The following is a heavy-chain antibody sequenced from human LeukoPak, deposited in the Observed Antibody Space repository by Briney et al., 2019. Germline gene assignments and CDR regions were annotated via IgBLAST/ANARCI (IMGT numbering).Heavy chain of an antibody. J-gene: IGHJ5*02. CDR2: IYSGGST. CDR1: GFTVNSNY. Sequence: GGSLRLSCAASGFTVNSNYTSWVRQAPGKGLEWGSDIYSGGSTYYADSVKSRVTISRDNSKKTLYLQINRLRAEDTAVYYCAKENVAAALPDNWFDPWGQGTLVTVSS. CDR3: AKENVAAALPDNWFDP. D-gene: IGHD2-2*01. V-gene: IGHV3-53*01.